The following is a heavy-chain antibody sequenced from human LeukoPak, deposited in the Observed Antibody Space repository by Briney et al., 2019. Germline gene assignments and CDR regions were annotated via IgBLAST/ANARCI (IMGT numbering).Heavy chain of an antibody. D-gene: IGHD4-17*01. Sequence: SETLSLTCPVSGGSISSSSYYWGWIRPPPGKGLEWIGSIYYSGSTYYNPSLKSRVTISVDTSKNQFSLKLSSVTAADTAVYYCARGVRLRGNAFDIWGQGTMVTVSS. V-gene: IGHV4-39*07. CDR2: IYYSGST. J-gene: IGHJ3*02. CDR3: ARGVRLRGNAFDI. CDR1: GGSISSSSYY.